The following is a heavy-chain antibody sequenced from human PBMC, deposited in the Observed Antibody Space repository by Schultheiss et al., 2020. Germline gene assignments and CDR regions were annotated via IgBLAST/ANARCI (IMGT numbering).Heavy chain of an antibody. D-gene: IGHD6-19*01. CDR3: AMGGYSSGWSRTVFFY. J-gene: IGHJ4*02. Sequence: SETLSLTCTVSGGTISSSSYYWGWIRQPPRKGLEWIGSIYYSGSTYYNPSLKSRVTISVDTSKNQFSLKLSSVTAADTAVYYCAMGGYSSGWSRTVFFYRGQGTQVTVSS. CDR1: GGTISSSSYY. CDR2: IYYSGST. V-gene: IGHV4-39*07.